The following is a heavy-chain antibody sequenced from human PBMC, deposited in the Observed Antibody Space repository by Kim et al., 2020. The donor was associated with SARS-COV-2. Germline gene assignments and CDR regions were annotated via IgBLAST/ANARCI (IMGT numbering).Heavy chain of an antibody. CDR1: GFTFSSYA. D-gene: IGHD1-26*01. Sequence: GGSLRLSCAASGFTFSSYAMSWVRQAPGKGLEWVSVIYSGGSSTYYADSVKGRFTISRDNSKNTLYLQMNSLRAEDTAIYYCAKGRSGGYLSNCGQGTLGTVSS. CDR2: IYSGGSST. CDR3: AKGRSGGYLSN. J-gene: IGHJ4*02. V-gene: IGHV3-23*03.